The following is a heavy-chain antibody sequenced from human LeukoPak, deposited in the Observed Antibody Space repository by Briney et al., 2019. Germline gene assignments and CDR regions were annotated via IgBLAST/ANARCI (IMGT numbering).Heavy chain of an antibody. CDR2: IYTSGST. V-gene: IGHV4-4*07. J-gene: IGHJ3*02. Sequence: SETLSLTCTVSGGSISSYYWSWIRQPAGKGLEWIGRIYTSGSTNYNPSLKSRVTMSVDTSKNQFSLKLSSVTAADTAVYYCARDPHYYGSGSYNAFDIWGQGTMGTVSS. D-gene: IGHD3-10*01. CDR1: GGSISSYY. CDR3: ARDPHYYGSGSYNAFDI.